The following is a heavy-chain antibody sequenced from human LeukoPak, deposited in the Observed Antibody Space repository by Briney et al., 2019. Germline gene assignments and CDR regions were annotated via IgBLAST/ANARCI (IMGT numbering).Heavy chain of an antibody. CDR2: MNPHSGNT. V-gene: IGHV1-8*01. CDR3: ARESAKRYMDV. J-gene: IGHJ6*03. CDR1: GYTFTSHD. Sequence: GASVKVSCKASGYTFTSHDINWVRQATGQGLQWMGWMNPHSGNTGYAQKFQGRVTMTRNTSISTAYMELSSLRSEDTAVYYCARESAKRYMDVWGKGTTVTVSS.